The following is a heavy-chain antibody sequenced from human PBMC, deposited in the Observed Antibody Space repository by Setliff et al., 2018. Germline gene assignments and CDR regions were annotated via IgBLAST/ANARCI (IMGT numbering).Heavy chain of an antibody. V-gene: IGHV1-2*02. D-gene: IGHD6-19*01. J-gene: IGHJ4*02. CDR1: GNRFTDYN. CDR2: INPDSGDT. CDR3: VRSSAPQVVLAADFDF. Sequence: ASVKVSCKASGNRFTDYNLHWVRQAPGQGLEWMGWINPDSGDTHSAQKFQGRVTMTRDTSINTAYMELKSLRSDDTAVYYCVRSSAPQVVLAADFDFWGRGTPVTVSS.